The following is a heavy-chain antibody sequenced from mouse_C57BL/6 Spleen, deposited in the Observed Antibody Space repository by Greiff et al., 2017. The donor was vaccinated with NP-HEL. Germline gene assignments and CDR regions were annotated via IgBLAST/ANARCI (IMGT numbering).Heavy chain of an antibody. V-gene: IGHV1-62-2*01. CDR1: GYTFTEYT. J-gene: IGHJ1*03. D-gene: IGHD1-1*01. CDR3: AKHGPYYYGSSYWYFDV. Sequence: QVQLQQSGAELVKPGASVKLSCKASGYTFTEYTIHWVKQRSGQGLEWIGWFYPGSGSIKYNEKFKDKATLTADKSSSTVYMELSRLTSDDSAVYFSAKHGPYYYGSSYWYFDVWGTGTTVTVSS. CDR2: FYPGSGSI.